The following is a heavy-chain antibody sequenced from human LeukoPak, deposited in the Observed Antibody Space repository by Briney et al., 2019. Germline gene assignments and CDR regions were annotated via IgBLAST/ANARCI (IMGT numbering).Heavy chain of an antibody. V-gene: IGHV3-7*01. J-gene: IGHJ4*02. CDR2: IKQDGSEK. CDR1: GFTFSSYW. CDR3: ARVGDDIVGATQVDY. D-gene: IGHD1-26*01. Sequence: GGSLRLSCAASGFTFSSYWMSWVRQAPGKGLEWVANIKQDGSEKYYVDSVKGRFTISRDNAKNSLYLQMNSLRAEDTAVYYCARVGDDIVGATQVDYWGQGTLVTVSS.